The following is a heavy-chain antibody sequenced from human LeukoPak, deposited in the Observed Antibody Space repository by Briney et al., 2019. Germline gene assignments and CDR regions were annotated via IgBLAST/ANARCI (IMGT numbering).Heavy chain of an antibody. Sequence: SETLSLTCTVSGGSISSSSYYWGWIRQPPGKGLEWIGSIYYSGSTYYNPSLKSRVTISVDTSKNQFSLKLSSVTAADTAVYYCARPRRIAAHTYFDYWGQGTLVTVSS. CDR1: GGSISSSSYY. D-gene: IGHD6-6*01. V-gene: IGHV4-39*01. CDR2: IYYSGST. CDR3: ARPRRIAAHTYFDY. J-gene: IGHJ4*02.